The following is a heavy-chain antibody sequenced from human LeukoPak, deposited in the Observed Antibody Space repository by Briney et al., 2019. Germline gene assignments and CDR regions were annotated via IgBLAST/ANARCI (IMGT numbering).Heavy chain of an antibody. V-gene: IGHV3-74*01. J-gene: IGHJ4*02. CDR2: INTDASST. Sequence: PGGSLRLSCAASRFTFSSYWMHWVRQAPGKGLAWVSRINTDASSTSYADSVKGRFTISRDNAKNTVYLQMNSLRAEDTAVYYCARGSSGWYGVDYWGQGTLVTVSS. CDR3: ARGSSGWYGVDY. D-gene: IGHD6-19*01. CDR1: RFTFSSYW.